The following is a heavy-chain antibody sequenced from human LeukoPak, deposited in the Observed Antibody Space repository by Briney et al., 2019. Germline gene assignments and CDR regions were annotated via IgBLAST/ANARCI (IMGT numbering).Heavy chain of an antibody. CDR1: GVSIANFY. V-gene: IGHV4-4*07. Sequence: SETLSLTCTVSGVSIANFYWSWVRQPAGKGLEWIGRIHSGGSTNYMPSLKSRLTMSLGPSKSQFSVKLMSVTAADTAVYYCVRHSRDEGFDVWGQGTLVSVSS. D-gene: IGHD3-22*01. CDR3: VRHSRDEGFDV. CDR2: IHSGGST. J-gene: IGHJ3*01.